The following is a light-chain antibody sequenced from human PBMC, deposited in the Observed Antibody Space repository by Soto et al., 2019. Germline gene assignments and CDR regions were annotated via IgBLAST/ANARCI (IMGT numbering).Light chain of an antibody. J-gene: IGKJ1*01. CDR2: GAS. CDR3: QHYNNWPPWT. Sequence: EIVMTQSPATLSVSPGERATLSCRVSQSVSSNLAWYQQKPGQAPRLLIYGASTRATGIPARFSGSGSGTEFTLTISSLQSEDFAVYYCQHYNNWPPWTFGQGTKVDIK. V-gene: IGKV3-15*01. CDR1: QSVSSN.